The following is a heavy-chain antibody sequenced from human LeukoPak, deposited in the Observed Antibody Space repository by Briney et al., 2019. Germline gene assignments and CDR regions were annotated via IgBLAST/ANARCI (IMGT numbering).Heavy chain of an antibody. CDR3: ARDSDPYSSYLNFDY. J-gene: IGHJ4*02. Sequence: ASVKVSCKASGGTFSSYAISWVRQAPGQGLEWMGGIIPIFGTANYAQKFQGRVTITADKSTSTAYMELSSLRSEDTAVYYCARDSDPYSSYLNFDYWGQGTLVTVSS. CDR1: GGTFSSYA. D-gene: IGHD5-12*01. V-gene: IGHV1-69*06. CDR2: IIPIFGTA.